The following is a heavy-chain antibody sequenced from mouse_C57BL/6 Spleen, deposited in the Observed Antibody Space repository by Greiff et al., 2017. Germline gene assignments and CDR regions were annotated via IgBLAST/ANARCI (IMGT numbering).Heavy chain of an antibody. V-gene: IGHV1-82*01. CDR1: GYAFSSSW. Sequence: QVQLKQSGPELVKPGASVKISCKASGYAFSSSWMNWVKQRPGKGLEWIGRIYPGDGDTNYNGKFKGKATLTADKSSSTAYMQLSSLTSEDSAVYFCASYGNYMGYWGQGTTLTVSS. D-gene: IGHD2-1*01. CDR2: IYPGDGDT. J-gene: IGHJ2*01. CDR3: ASYGNYMGY.